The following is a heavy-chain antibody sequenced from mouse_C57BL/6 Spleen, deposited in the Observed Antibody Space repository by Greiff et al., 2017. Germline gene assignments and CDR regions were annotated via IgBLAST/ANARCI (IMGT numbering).Heavy chain of an antibody. CDR1: GYSITSGYY. V-gene: IGHV3-6*01. D-gene: IGHD1-1*01. CDR2: ISYDGSN. CDR3: ARDHYGSSSYAMDY. J-gene: IGHJ4*01. Sequence: EVKLQASGPGLVKPSQSLSLTCSVTGYSITSGYYWNWIRQFPGNKLEWMGYISYDGSNNYNPSLKNRISITRDTSKNQFFLKLNSVTTEDTATYYCARDHYGSSSYAMDYWGQGTSVTVSS.